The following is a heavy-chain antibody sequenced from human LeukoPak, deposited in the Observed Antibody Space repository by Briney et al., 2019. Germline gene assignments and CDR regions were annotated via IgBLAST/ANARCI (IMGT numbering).Heavy chain of an antibody. D-gene: IGHD3-10*01. CDR3: ARGSGTHDYHYSMDV. V-gene: IGHV3-64*01. Sequence: GGSLRLSCAASGFTFENYALHWVRQAPGKGLEYVSGISSTGGSTTFANTVKDRFTISRDNSKNTLYLQMGSLRAEDMAVYYCARGSGTHDYHYSMDVWGQGTTVTVSS. CDR1: GFTFENYA. CDR2: ISSTGGST. J-gene: IGHJ6*02.